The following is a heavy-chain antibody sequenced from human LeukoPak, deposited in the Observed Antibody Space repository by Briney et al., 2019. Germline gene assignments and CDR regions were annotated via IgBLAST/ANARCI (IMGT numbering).Heavy chain of an antibody. V-gene: IGHV1-18*01. J-gene: IGHJ4*02. CDR3: ARSIGGDPKGDY. D-gene: IGHD6-25*01. Sequence: MLQGRVTLTTDTSTSTAYMELRSLRSDDTAVYYCARSIGGDPKGDYWGQGTLVTVSS.